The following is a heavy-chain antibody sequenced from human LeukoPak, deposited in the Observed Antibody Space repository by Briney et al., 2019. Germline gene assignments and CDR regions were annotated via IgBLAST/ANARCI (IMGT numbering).Heavy chain of an antibody. CDR2: ISYDGSNK. J-gene: IGHJ4*02. CDR1: GFTFSSYG. D-gene: IGHD3-10*01. V-gene: IGHV3-30*18. CDR3: VKGFMVRGVIPVDY. Sequence: GGSLRLSCAASGFTFSSYGMHWVRQAPGKGLEWVAVISYDGSNKYYADSVKGRFTISRDNSKNTLYLQMNSLRAEDTAVYYCVKGFMVRGVIPVDYWGQGTLVTVSS.